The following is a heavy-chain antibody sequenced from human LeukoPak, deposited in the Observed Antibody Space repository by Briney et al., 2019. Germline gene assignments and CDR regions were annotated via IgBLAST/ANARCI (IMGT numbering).Heavy chain of an antibody. Sequence: ASVKVSCKASGYTFTGYYMHWVRQAPGQGLEWMGWINPNSGGTNYAQKFQGRVTMTRDTSISTAYMELSRLRSDDTAVYYCARDKGAVAQPFDYWGQGTLVPVSS. CDR2: INPNSGGT. CDR1: GYTFTGYY. CDR3: ARDKGAVAQPFDY. D-gene: IGHD6-19*01. V-gene: IGHV1-2*02. J-gene: IGHJ4*02.